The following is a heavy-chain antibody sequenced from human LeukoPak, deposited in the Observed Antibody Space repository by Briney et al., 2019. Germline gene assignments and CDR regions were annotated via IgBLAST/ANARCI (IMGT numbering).Heavy chain of an antibody. J-gene: IGHJ4*02. CDR1: GFTFSTYS. V-gene: IGHV3-48*01. D-gene: IGHD5-12*01. Sequence: PGGSLRLSCAASGFTFSTYSMNWVRQAPGKGLEWVSYISSSSNTIYYADSVKGRFTISRDNAKNPLYLQMNSLRAEDTAVYYCAREASGYPDYWGQGTLVTVSS. CDR2: ISSSSNTI. CDR3: AREASGYPDY.